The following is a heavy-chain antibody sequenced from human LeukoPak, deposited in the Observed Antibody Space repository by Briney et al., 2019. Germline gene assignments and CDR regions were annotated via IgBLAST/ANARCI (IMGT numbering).Heavy chain of an antibody. Sequence: GGSLRLSCAASGFTFSSYEMNWVRQAPGKGLEWVSYINSAGSTIYYADSEKGRFTISRDNAKNSLYLQMNSLRAEDTAVYYCARGQYYDILTGYYGPPFDYWGQGTLITVSS. D-gene: IGHD3-9*01. J-gene: IGHJ4*02. CDR2: INSAGSTI. CDR1: GFTFSSYE. V-gene: IGHV3-48*03. CDR3: ARGQYYDILTGYYGPPFDY.